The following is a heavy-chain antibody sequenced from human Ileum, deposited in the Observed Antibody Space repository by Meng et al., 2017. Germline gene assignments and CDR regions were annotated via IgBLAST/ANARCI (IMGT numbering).Heavy chain of an antibody. CDR2: MSDGETT. Sequence: QVELAESGPGVVQPAASVTLTCMASGGTISSAGHYWVWHRQRPGKGLEWRGSMSDGETTYYNPSLKSRVTISVDTSKNQSSLKLRFVTAADTAVYYCVREFRGCYFDYWGQGTLVTVSS. J-gene: IGHJ4*02. V-gene: IGHV4-39*07. CDR1: GGTISSAGHY. CDR3: VREFRGCYFDY.